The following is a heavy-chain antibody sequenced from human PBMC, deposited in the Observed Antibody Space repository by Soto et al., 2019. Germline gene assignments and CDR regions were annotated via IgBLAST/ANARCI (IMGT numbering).Heavy chain of an antibody. CDR1: GYTFITDG. CDR3: ARGDFPLDYYGMDV. CDR2: ISAYNGNT. D-gene: IGHD2-21*01. J-gene: IGHJ6*02. Sequence: QVQLVQSGAEVKKPGASVKVSCKASGYTFITDGISWVRQAPGQGLAWMGGISAYNGNTNYAQKFQGRVTMTPDTSTSTAYMELSSLRSDDTAVYYCARGDFPLDYYGMDVWGHGTTVTVSS. V-gene: IGHV1-18*01.